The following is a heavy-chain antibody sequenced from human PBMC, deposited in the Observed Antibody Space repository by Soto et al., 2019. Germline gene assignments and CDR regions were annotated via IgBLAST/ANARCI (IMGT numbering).Heavy chain of an antibody. CDR3: ARMTYYYDSRIFDAFDI. J-gene: IGHJ3*02. Sequence: EVQLVESGGGLIQPGGSLRLSCAASGFTVSSNYMSWVRQAPGKGLEWVSVIYSGGSTYYADSVKGRFTISRDNSKNTLYLQMNSLRAEDTAVYYCARMTYYYDSRIFDAFDIWGQGTMVTVSS. CDR2: IYSGGST. CDR1: GFTVSSNY. V-gene: IGHV3-53*01. D-gene: IGHD3-22*01.